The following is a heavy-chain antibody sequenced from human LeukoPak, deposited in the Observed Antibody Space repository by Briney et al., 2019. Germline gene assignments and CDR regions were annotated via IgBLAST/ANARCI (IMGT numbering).Heavy chain of an antibody. CDR2: IIPILGIA. CDR1: GGTFSSYA. J-gene: IGHJ4*02. V-gene: IGHV1-69*04. CDR3: AGINRSGYQGVADY. D-gene: IGHD3-22*01. Sequence: SVKVSCKASGGTFSSYAISWVRQAPGQGLEWMGRIIPILGIANYAQKFQGRVTVTADKSTSTAYMELSSLRSEDTAVYYCAGINRSGYQGVADYWGQGTLVTVSS.